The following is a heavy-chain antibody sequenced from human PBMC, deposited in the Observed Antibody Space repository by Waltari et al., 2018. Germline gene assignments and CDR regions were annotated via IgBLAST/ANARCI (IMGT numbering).Heavy chain of an antibody. D-gene: IGHD7-27*01. J-gene: IGHJ4*02. Sequence: EVRLVESGGGLLHPGGTLRLSCEASGFTFTSHHLNWIRQAPGKGLEWLSYISSPFEIHYAYSVKGRLTVSRDNARNSVFLEMSSLRADDTAVYYCVRDLNWGFDSWGQGTLVTVSS. V-gene: IGHV3-48*03. CDR2: ISSPFEI. CDR3: VRDLNWGFDS. CDR1: GFTFTSHH.